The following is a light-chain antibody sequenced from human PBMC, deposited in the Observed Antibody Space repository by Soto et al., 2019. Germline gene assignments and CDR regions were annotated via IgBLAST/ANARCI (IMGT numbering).Light chain of an antibody. V-gene: IGKV1-39*01. CDR3: QQSYNSPPT. CDR2: AAS. Sequence: DIQMTQSPSSLSASVGDTITITCRASENIRSYLNWYVHKPGKSPKLLIYAASTLHSGVPSRFSGSGSGTHFTLTISNLQPEDCATYFCQQSYNSPPTFGRGTMVEI. CDR1: ENIRSY. J-gene: IGKJ1*01.